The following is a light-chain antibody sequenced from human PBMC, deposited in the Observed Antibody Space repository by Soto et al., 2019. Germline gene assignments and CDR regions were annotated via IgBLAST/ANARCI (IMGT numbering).Light chain of an antibody. Sequence: QSVLTQPASVSGSPGQSITISCIGTSNDVGRYNLVSWYQHHPGQAPKLIIYEAAKRPSEISHRFSGSKSGSTAYLTISGLQAEDEADYYCCSYGGFSTFVVFGGGTKLTVL. V-gene: IGLV2-23*02. CDR1: SNDVGRYNL. CDR3: CSYGGFSTFVV. J-gene: IGLJ2*01. CDR2: EAA.